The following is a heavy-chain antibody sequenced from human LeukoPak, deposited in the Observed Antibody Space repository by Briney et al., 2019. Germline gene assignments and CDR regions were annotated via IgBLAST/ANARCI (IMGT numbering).Heavy chain of an antibody. CDR2: IYYSGST. Sequence: SETLSLTCTVSGGSISSYYWSWIRQPPGKGLEWIGYIYYSGSTNYNPSLRSRVTISVDTSKNQFSLKLSSVTAADTAVYYCARILGYYDSSGYYSAEAFDIWGQGTMVTVSS. V-gene: IGHV4-59*01. J-gene: IGHJ3*02. CDR1: GGSISSYY. CDR3: ARILGYYDSSGYYSAEAFDI. D-gene: IGHD3-22*01.